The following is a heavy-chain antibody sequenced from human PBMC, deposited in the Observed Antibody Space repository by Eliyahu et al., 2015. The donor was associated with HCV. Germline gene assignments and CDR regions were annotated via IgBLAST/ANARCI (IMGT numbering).Heavy chain of an antibody. Sequence: TFSSYGMHWVRQAPGKGLEWVAVIWYDGSNKYYADSVKGRFTISRDNSKNTLYLQMNSLRAEDTAVYYCARDFHGDYVRVYYYGMDVWGQGTTVTVSS. V-gene: IGHV3-33*01. J-gene: IGHJ6*02. D-gene: IGHD4-17*01. CDR2: IWYDGSNK. CDR1: TFSSYG. CDR3: ARDFHGDYVRVYYYGMDV.